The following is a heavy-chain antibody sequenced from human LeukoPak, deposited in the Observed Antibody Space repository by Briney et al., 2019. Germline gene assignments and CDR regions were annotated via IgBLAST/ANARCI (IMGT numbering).Heavy chain of an antibody. CDR3: ARGGTGADFDY. CDR2: ISDSSSYI. J-gene: IGHJ4*02. V-gene: IGHV3-21*01. CDR1: GFTFSSYS. D-gene: IGHD3/OR15-3a*01. Sequence: GGSLRLSCAASGFTFSSYSMNWVRQAPGKGLEWVSSISDSSSYIYYPDSVKGRFTISRDNAKNSLYLQMNSLRAEDTAVCFCARGGTGADFDYWGQETLVTVSS.